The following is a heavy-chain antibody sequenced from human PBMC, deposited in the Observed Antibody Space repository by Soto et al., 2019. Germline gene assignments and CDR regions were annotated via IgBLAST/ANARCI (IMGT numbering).Heavy chain of an antibody. CDR2: INPNSGGT. Sequence: QVQLVQSGAEVKKPGASVKVSCKAAGYTFTGYYMHWVRQAPGQGLEWMGWINPNSGGTNYAQKFQGWDTRTRDTSISTAYMELSRLRSDDTAVYYCARASRKVRSRAQYFYYWGQGTLVTVYS. D-gene: IGHD3-10*01. J-gene: IGHJ4*02. CDR3: ARASRKVRSRAQYFYY. V-gene: IGHV1-2*04. CDR1: GYTFTGYY.